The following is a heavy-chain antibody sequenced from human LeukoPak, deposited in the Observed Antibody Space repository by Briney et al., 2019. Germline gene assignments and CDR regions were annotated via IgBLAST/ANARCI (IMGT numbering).Heavy chain of an antibody. CDR1: GGSISSYY. Sequence: SETLSLTCTVSGGSISSYYWSWIRQPPGKGLEWIGYIYYSGSTNYNLSLKSRVTISVDTSKNQFSLKLSSVTAADTAVYYCARHGGVVPAANVIDYWGQGTLVTVSS. CDR2: IYYSGST. D-gene: IGHD2-2*01. V-gene: IGHV4-59*08. J-gene: IGHJ4*02. CDR3: ARHGGVVPAANVIDY.